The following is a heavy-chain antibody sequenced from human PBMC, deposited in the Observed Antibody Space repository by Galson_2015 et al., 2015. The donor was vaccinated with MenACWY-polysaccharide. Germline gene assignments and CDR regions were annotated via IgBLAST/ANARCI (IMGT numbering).Heavy chain of an antibody. V-gene: IGHV1-18*01. CDR1: GYIFTNQG. CDR2: ISAYNGNT. Sequence: SVKVSCKASGYIFTNQGISWVRQAPGQGLEWMGWISAYNGNTNYAQKLQGRVTMTTDTSTTTAYMELRSLRSDDTAVYYCARSGGQRPHESAFEIWGQGTVVTVSS. CDR3: ARSGGQRPHESAFEI. J-gene: IGHJ3*02. D-gene: IGHD6-25*01.